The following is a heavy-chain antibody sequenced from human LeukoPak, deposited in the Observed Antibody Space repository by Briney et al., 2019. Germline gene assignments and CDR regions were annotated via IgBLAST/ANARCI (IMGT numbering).Heavy chain of an antibody. J-gene: IGHJ6*02. CDR1: GGSISSYY. V-gene: IGHV4-4*07. Sequence: PSETLSLTCTVSGGSISSYYWSWIRQPAGKGLEWIGRIYTSGSTNYNPSLKSRVTMSVDTSKNQFSLKLSSVTAADTAVYYCARDGEGGGYGFYYYYGMDVWGQGTTITVS. CDR2: IYTSGST. CDR3: ARDGEGGGYGFYYYYGMDV. D-gene: IGHD5-12*01.